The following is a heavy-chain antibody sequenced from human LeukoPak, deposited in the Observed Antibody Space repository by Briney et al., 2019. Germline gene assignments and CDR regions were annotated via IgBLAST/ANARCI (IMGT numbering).Heavy chain of an antibody. J-gene: IGHJ6*03. V-gene: IGHV4-61*02. CDR2: IYTSGST. Sequence: SETLSLTCTVSGGSISSGSYYWNWIRQPAGEGLEWIGRIYTSGSTNYNPSLKSRVTISVDTSKNQFSLKLSSVTAADTAVYYCARSSATDANHYYYYYMDVWGRGTTVTVSS. CDR1: GGSISSGSYY. CDR3: ARSSATDANHYYYYYMDV. D-gene: IGHD3-22*01.